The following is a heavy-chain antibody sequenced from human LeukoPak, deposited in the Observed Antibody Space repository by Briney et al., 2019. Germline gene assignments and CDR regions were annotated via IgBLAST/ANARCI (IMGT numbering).Heavy chain of an antibody. CDR1: GFTFSSYA. Sequence: GGSLRLSCAASGFTFSSYAMSWVRQAPGKGLEWVAVLYSGGPTYYADSVKGRFTISRDDSKNTLYLQMDSLIAEDTAVYYCSRFSRSYDGGGYCHYYSDYWGQGTLVTVSS. CDR2: LYSGGPT. D-gene: IGHD3-22*01. CDR3: SRFSRSYDGGGYCHYYSDY. J-gene: IGHJ4*02. V-gene: IGHV3-66*01.